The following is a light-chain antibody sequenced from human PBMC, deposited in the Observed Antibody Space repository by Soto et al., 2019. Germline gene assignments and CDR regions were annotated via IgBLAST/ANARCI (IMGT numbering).Light chain of an antibody. CDR1: QSVSSSY. V-gene: IGKV3-20*01. Sequence: EIVLTQSPGTLSLSPGERATLSCRASQSVSSSYLAWYQQKPGQAPRLLIYGASSRATGIPDRFSGSGSGTDFTLTISRMEPEDFVVYYCQQYGSSPFTFVPGTKVDIK. J-gene: IGKJ3*01. CDR3: QQYGSSPFT. CDR2: GAS.